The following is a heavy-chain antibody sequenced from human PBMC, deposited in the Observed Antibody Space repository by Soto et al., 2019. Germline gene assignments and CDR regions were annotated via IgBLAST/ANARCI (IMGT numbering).Heavy chain of an antibody. J-gene: IGHJ5*02. V-gene: IGHV1-46*01. CDR2: INPSGGST. CDR1: GYTFTSYY. CDR3: ARDMRTEWLLHNNRFDP. Sequence: QVQLVQSGAEVKKPGASVKVSCKASGYTFTSYYMHWVRQAPGQGLEWMGIINPSGGSTSYAQKFQGRVTMTRDTSTSKVYMELSSLRSEDTAVYYCARDMRTEWLLHNNRFDPWGQGTLVTVSS. D-gene: IGHD3-22*01.